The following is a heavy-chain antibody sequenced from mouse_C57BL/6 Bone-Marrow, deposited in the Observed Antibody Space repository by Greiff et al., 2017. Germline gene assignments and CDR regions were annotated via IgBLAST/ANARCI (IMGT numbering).Heavy chain of an antibody. Sequence: EVKVVESGGGLVKPGGSLKLSCAASGFTFSSYAMSWVRQTPEKRLEWVATISDGGSYTYYPDNVKGRFTISRDNAKNNLYLQMSHLKSEDTAMYYCASLYDGYPFAYGGQGTLVTVSA. J-gene: IGHJ3*01. CDR3: ASLYDGYPFAY. CDR1: GFTFSSYA. CDR2: ISDGGSYT. V-gene: IGHV5-4*03. D-gene: IGHD2-3*01.